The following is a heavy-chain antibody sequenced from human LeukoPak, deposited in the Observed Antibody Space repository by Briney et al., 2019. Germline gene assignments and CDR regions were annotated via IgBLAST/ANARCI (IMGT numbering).Heavy chain of an antibody. D-gene: IGHD3-10*01. V-gene: IGHV3-33*01. CDR2: IWYDGSNK. J-gene: IGHJ4*02. CDR3: ARSGSGSSSYDY. Sequence: GRSLRLSCAASGFTFSSYGMHWVRQAPSKGLEWVAVIWYDGSNKYYADSVKGRFTISRDNSKNTLYLQMNSLRAEDTAVYYCARSGSGSSSYDYWGQGTLVTVSS. CDR1: GFTFSSYG.